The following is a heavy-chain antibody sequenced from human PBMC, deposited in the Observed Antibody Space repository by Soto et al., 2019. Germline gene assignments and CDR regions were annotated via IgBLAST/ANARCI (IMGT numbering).Heavy chain of an antibody. V-gene: IGHV3-64*02. CDR3: ARARCSSGQCYYFDY. D-gene: IGHD2-15*01. Sequence: EVQLVESGEGLVQPGGSLRLSCAASGFTFSSYNIHWIRQAPGKGLEFVSAISRSGDRTYYADSVKGRFTITRDNSKNTLWLQMGRRSADDMAVYYCARARCSSGQCYYFDYWGRGALVSVSS. J-gene: IGHJ4*02. CDR1: GFTFSSYN. CDR2: ISRSGDRT.